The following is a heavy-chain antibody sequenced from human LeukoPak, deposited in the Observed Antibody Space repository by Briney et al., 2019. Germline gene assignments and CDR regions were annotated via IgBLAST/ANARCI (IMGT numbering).Heavy chain of an antibody. CDR1: GYTFTSYG. V-gene: IGHV1-18*01. D-gene: IGHD3-3*01. CDR2: ISAYNGNT. Sequence: ASVNVSCKASGYTFTSYGISWVRQAPGQGLEGMGWISAYNGNTNYAQKLQGRVTMTTDTSTSTAYMELRSLRSDDTAVYYCARDLTTIFGVVINFDYWGQGTLVTVSS. CDR3: ARDLTTIFGVVINFDY. J-gene: IGHJ4*02.